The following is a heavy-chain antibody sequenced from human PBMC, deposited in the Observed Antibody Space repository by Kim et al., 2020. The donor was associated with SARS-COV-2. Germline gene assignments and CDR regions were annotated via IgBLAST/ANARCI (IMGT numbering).Heavy chain of an antibody. CDR1: GGSFSGYY. Sequence: SETLSLTCAVYGGSFSGYYWSWIRQPPGKGLEWIGEINHSGSTNYNPSLKSRVTISVDTSKNQFSLKLSSVTAADTAVYYCARTQPRDDILTGYYNPVYFDYWGQGTLVTVSS. D-gene: IGHD3-9*01. CDR3: ARTQPRDDILTGYYNPVYFDY. CDR2: INHSGST. J-gene: IGHJ4*02. V-gene: IGHV4-34*01.